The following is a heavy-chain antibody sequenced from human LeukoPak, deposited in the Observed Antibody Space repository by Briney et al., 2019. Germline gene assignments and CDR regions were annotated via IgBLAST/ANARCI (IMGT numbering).Heavy chain of an antibody. V-gene: IGHV4-34*09. Sequence: SETLSLTCAVYGGSFSGYYWSWIRQPPGKGLEWIGYIYYSGSTYYNPSLKSRVTISVDTSKNQYSLKLSSVTAADTAVYYCARVIIPIGVAFDYWGQGTLVTVSS. J-gene: IGHJ4*02. CDR3: ARVIIPIGVAFDY. D-gene: IGHD2-21*01. CDR1: GGSFSGYY. CDR2: IYYSGST.